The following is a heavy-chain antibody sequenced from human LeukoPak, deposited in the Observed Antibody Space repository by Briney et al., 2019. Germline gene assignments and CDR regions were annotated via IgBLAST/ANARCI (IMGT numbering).Heavy chain of an antibody. CDR2: INPNSGGT. CDR3: ARDIAVAGPYYYYYMDV. J-gene: IGHJ6*03. Sequence: ASVKVSCKASGYTFTGYYMHWVRQAPGQGLVWMGWINPNSGGTNYAQKFQGRVTMTRDTSISTAYMELSRLRSDDTAVYYCARDIAVAGPYYYYYMDVWGKGTTVTISS. D-gene: IGHD6-19*01. V-gene: IGHV1-2*02. CDR1: GYTFTGYY.